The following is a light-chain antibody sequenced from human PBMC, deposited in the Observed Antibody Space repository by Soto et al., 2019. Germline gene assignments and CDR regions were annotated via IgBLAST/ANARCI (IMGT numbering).Light chain of an antibody. CDR2: AAA. V-gene: IGKV1-6*02. CDR3: LQDHNYPLT. J-gene: IGKJ4*01. CDR1: QGIGND. Sequence: AIQMDQSPSSLSASVGDRVTITCRASQGIGNDVGWFQQKPGKAPKLLIYAAATLQSGVPSRFSGGRSGTDFTLTISSLQPEDFATYYCLQDHNYPLTFGGGTKVEIK.